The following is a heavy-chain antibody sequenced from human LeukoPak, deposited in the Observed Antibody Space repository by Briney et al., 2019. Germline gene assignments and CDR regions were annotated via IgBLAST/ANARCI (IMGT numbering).Heavy chain of an antibody. J-gene: IGHJ5*02. CDR3: ARQPGAGWFDP. V-gene: IGHV5-51*01. CDR2: INPGDSDT. D-gene: IGHD3-10*01. Sequence: HGESLKISCRASGYSFTSSWIGWARQMPGKGLEWMAIINPGDSDTRYSPSFQSQVTISAGKSISTVYLQWGSLKASDTAMYYCARQPGAGWFDPWGQGTLVTVSS. CDR1: GYSFTSSW.